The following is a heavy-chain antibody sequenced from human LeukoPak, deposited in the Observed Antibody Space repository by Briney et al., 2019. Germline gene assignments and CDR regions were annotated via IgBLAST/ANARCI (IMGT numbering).Heavy chain of an antibody. V-gene: IGHV4-61*02. CDR2: IYTSGTT. J-gene: IGHJ6*03. CDR3: ARVSSGWGYYYYYYMDV. D-gene: IGHD6-19*01. CDR1: GSSISSGNYY. Sequence: SETLSLTCTVSGSSISSGNYYYSWIRQPAGKGLEWLGGIYTSGTTNYNPSLKSRVTISVDTSKNQFSLKLSSVTAADTDVYYCARVSSGWGYYYYYYMDVWGKGTTVTVSS.